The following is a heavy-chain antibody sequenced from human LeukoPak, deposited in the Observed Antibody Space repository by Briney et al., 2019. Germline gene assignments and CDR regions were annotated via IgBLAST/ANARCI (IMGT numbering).Heavy chain of an antibody. CDR3: ARPRIAAAHDAFDI. J-gene: IGHJ3*02. CDR1: GGSISSYY. D-gene: IGHD6-13*01. CDR2: IYYSGST. Sequence: SETLSLTCTVSGGSISSYYWSWIRQPPGKGLEWIGYIYYSGSTNYTPSLKSRVTISADTSKNQFSLKLSSVTAADTAVYYCARPRIAAAHDAFDIWGQGTMVTVSS. V-gene: IGHV4-59*08.